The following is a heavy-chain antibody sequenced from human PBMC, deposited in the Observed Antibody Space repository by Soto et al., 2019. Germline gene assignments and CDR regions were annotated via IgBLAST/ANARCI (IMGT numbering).Heavy chain of an antibody. V-gene: IGHV1-18*01. Sequence: GASVKVSCKASGYTFTSYGISWVRQAPGQGLEWMGWISAYNGNTNYAQKLQGRVTMTTDTSTSTAYMELRSLRSDDTAVYYCARKIAVAGQFNWFDPWGQGTLVTVSS. J-gene: IGHJ5*02. CDR2: ISAYNGNT. D-gene: IGHD6-19*01. CDR3: ARKIAVAGQFNWFDP. CDR1: GYTFTSYG.